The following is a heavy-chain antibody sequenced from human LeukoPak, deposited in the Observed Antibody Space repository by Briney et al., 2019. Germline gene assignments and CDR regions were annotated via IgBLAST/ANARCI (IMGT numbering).Heavy chain of an antibody. CDR1: GFTFSSYS. CDR2: ISSSSSYI. D-gene: IGHD3-10*01. V-gene: IGHV3-21*01. Sequence: PGGSLRLSCAASGFTFSSYSMNWVRQAPEKGLELVSSISSSSSYIYYADSVKGRFTISTDNAKNSLYLQMNSLRAEDTAVYYCARDFMVRGVMVMDVWGKGTTVTVSS. CDR3: ARDFMVRGVMVMDV. J-gene: IGHJ6*03.